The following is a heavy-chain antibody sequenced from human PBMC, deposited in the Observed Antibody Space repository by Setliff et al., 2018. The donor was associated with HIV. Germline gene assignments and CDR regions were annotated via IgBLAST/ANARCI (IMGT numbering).Heavy chain of an antibody. CDR3: SRSGVPPYYYYGMDV. CDR2: INSYNGNT. D-gene: IGHD3-10*01. J-gene: IGHJ6*02. Sequence: GASVKVSCKTSGYTFTTYGVNWVRQAPGQVLEWMGWINSYNGNTKFAQKFQGRVTMTTDTSTTTAFMELRSWKADDTGIYYCSRSGVPPYYYYGMDVWDQGTTVTVSS. V-gene: IGHV1-18*04. CDR1: GYTFTTYG.